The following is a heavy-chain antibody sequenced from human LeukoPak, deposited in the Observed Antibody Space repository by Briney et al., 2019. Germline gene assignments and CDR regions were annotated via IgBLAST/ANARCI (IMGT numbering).Heavy chain of an antibody. J-gene: IGHJ4*02. D-gene: IGHD3-10*01. CDR3: ATDRYYYGSGSQWGYFDS. V-gene: IGHV3-30*04. CDR2: ISYDGNTE. CDR1: GFTFSGYA. Sequence: PGGSLRLSCAASGFTFSGYAMHWLRQAPGKGLEWVALISYDGNTEIYADSVKGRFTLSRDNSQNTLYVHMSSLRVEDTAVYYCATDRYYYGSGSQWGYFDSWGQGTLVTVSS.